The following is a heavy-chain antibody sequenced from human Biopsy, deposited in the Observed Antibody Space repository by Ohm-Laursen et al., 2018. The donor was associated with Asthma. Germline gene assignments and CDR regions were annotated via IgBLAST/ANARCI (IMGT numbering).Heavy chain of an antibody. CDR1: GFSFDDCA. Sequence: RSLRLSCAASGFSFDDCAVHWVRQAPGKGLEWVSSISWNSGNIDYAVSVKGRFTISRDNAKNSLCLQMQSLRPEDTAFYYCAKSADYYDSTDYLDFWGRGTLVTVSS. D-gene: IGHD3-22*01. CDR2: ISWNSGNI. CDR3: AKSADYYDSTDYLDF. V-gene: IGHV3-9*01. J-gene: IGHJ4*01.